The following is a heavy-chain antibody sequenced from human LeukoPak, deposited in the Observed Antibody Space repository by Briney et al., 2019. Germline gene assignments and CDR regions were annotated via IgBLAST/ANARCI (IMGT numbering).Heavy chain of an antibody. J-gene: IGHJ4*02. CDR1: GYTFTSYD. V-gene: IGHV1-8*01. Sequence: ASVKVSCKASGYTFTSYDINWVRQATGQGLEWMGWMNPNSGNTGYAQKFQGRVTMTRNTSISTAYMELSSLRSEDTALYYCARAGYGSSWTLFDYWGQGTLVTVSS. CDR2: MNPNSGNT. CDR3: ARAGYGSSWTLFDY. D-gene: IGHD6-13*01.